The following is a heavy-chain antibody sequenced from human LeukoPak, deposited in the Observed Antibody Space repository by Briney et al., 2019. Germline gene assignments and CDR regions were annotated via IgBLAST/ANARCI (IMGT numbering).Heavy chain of an antibody. J-gene: IGHJ6*04. CDR2: ISSSGSTI. CDR1: GVTFCSYE. CDR3: AELGITMIGGV. V-gene: IGHV3-48*03. D-gene: IGHD3-10*02. Sequence: GGSLRLSCAASGVTFCSYEMNWVRQAPGKGLEWVSYISSSGSTIYYADSVKGRFTISRDNAKNSLYLQMNSLRAEDTAVYYCAELGITMIGGVWGKGTTVTISS.